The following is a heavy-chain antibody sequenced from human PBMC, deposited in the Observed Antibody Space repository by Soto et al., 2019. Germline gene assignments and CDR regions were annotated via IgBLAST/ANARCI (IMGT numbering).Heavy chain of an antibody. CDR1: GFTWGYYA. J-gene: IGHJ6*02. Sequence: EVQLVESGGDLVQPGRSLRLSCTGSGFTWGYYAFNWVRQAPGKGLEWVGFIRSKAYGGTTEYAASVKGRFTISRDDSKTIAYLQMNSLKTDDTAVFYCARSLLNGMDVWGQGTTVTVSS. CDR3: ARSLLNGMDV. CDR2: IRSKAYGGTT. V-gene: IGHV3-49*02. D-gene: IGHD1-26*01.